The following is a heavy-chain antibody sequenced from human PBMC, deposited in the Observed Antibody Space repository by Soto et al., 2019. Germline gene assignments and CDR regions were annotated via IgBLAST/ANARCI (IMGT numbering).Heavy chain of an antibody. Sequence: QMQLQESGPGLVKPSGTLSLTCGVSGGSISSSKWWTWVRQPPGKGPEWIGEIYHSGSTNYNPSLTSRVTISLDKSNNQFSLTLTSVTAADTAVYYCASQDYSSSTDASFLVNGDFELWGRGILVTVSS. CDR2: IYHSGST. V-gene: IGHV4-4*02. CDR3: ASQDYSSSTDASFLVNGDFEL. J-gene: IGHJ2*01. CDR1: GGSISSSKW. D-gene: IGHD6-6*01.